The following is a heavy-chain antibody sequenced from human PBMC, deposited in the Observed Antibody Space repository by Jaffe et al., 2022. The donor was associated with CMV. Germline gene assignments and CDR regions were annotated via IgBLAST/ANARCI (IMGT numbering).Heavy chain of an antibody. CDR1: GGSISSGGYY. Sequence: QVQLQESGPGLVKPSQTLSLTCTVSGGSISSGGYYWSWIRQHPGKGLEWIGYIYYSGSTYYNPSLKSRVTISVDTSKNQFSLKLSSVTAADTAVYYCARDRPQYYYDSSGYLAESYYYGMDVWGQGTTVTVSS. CDR3: ARDRPQYYYDSSGYLAESYYYGMDV. D-gene: IGHD3-22*01. V-gene: IGHV4-31*03. CDR2: IYYSGST. J-gene: IGHJ6*02.